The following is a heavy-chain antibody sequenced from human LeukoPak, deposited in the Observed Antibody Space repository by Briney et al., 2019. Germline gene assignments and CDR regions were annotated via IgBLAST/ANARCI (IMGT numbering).Heavy chain of an antibody. V-gene: IGHV3-7*01. CDR1: GFTFSSYW. D-gene: IGHD6-13*01. CDR3: ARRTPTYSSSWYSWGSNFDY. J-gene: IGHJ4*02. CDR2: IKQDGSEK. Sequence: PGGSLRLSCAASGFTFSSYWMSWVRQAPGKGLEWVANIKQDGSEKYYVDSVKGRFTISRDNAKNSLYLQMNSLRAEDTAVYYCARRTPTYSSSWYSWGSNFDYWGQGTLVTVSS.